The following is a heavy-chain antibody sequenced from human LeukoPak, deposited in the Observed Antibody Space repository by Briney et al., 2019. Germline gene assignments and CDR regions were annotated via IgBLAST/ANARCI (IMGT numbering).Heavy chain of an antibody. Sequence: GGSLRLSCVASGFTFSRYGMHWVRQAPGKGLGWVAVISYDGSNKYYADSVKGRFTISRDNSKNMLYLQMNSLRAEDTAVYYCANRGSYAFDLWGQGTMVTVSS. V-gene: IGHV3-30*18. D-gene: IGHD3-10*01. CDR2: ISYDGSNK. CDR3: ANRGSYAFDL. CDR1: GFTFSRYG. J-gene: IGHJ3*01.